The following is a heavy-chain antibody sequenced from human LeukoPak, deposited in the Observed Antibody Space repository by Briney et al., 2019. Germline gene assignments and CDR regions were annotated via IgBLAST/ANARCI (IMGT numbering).Heavy chain of an antibody. V-gene: IGHV1-69*13. CDR2: IIPIFGTA. D-gene: IGHD3-22*01. CDR1: GGTFSSYA. J-gene: IGHJ4*02. CDR3: ARAGYYDSSGHGGGIDY. Sequence: GASVKVSCKASGGTFSSYAISWVRQAPGQGLEWMGGIIPIFGTANYAQKFQGRVTITADESTSTAYMELSSLRSEDTAVYYCARAGYYDSSGHGGGIDYWGQGTLVTVSS.